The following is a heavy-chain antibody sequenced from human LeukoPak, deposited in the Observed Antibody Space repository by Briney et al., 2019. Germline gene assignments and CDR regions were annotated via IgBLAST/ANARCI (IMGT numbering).Heavy chain of an antibody. Sequence: ASVKVSCKASGYTLTNYNISRVRQAPGQGLEWMGWINTHKGHTNFLQKFQGRVTVTTDLSTNTAHMELRRLRSDDTAVYYCAREFGHCSGDNCFYFFDLWGQGSQVIVSS. CDR3: AREFGHCSGDNCFYFFDL. CDR1: GYTLTNYN. V-gene: IGHV1-18*01. J-gene: IGHJ4*02. CDR2: INTHKGHT. D-gene: IGHD2-15*01.